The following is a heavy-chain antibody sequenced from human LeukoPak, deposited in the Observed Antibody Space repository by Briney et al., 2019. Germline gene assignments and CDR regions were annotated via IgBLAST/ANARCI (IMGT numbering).Heavy chain of an antibody. CDR2: IYYSGDT. J-gene: IGHJ4*02. D-gene: IGHD5-18*01. CDR1: GFTFSSSW. V-gene: IGHV4-59*01. Sequence: GSLRLSCAASGFTFSSSWMSWVRLAPGKGLEWIGYIYYSGDTNYNPSLKSRVTISVDTSKNQFSLKLRSVTAADTAVYYCARSGYSYGLVDYWGQGTLVTVSS. CDR3: ARSGYSYGLVDY.